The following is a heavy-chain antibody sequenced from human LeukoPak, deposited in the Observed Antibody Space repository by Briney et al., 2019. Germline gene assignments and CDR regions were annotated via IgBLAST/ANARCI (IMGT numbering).Heavy chain of an antibody. Sequence: ASVTVSCKASGYTFTGYYMHWVRQAPGQGLEWMGWINPNSGGTNYAQKFQCRVTMTRDTSISTAYMELSRLRSDDTAVYYYARVPRRSRRDYYNGMDVWGQGTTVTVPS. D-gene: IGHD6-6*01. CDR1: GYTFTGYY. J-gene: IGHJ6*02. CDR3: ARVPRRSRRDYYNGMDV. CDR2: INPNSGGT. V-gene: IGHV1-2*02.